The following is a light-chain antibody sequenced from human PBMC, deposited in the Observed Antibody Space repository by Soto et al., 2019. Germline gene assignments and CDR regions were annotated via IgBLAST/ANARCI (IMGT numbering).Light chain of an antibody. J-gene: IGLJ2*01. CDR2: GNI. Sequence: QLVLTQPPSVSGAPGQRVTISCTGSSSNIGAGYDVHWYQQLPGTAPKLLIYGNINRPSGVPDRFSGSKSGTSASLAITGLQAEDEADYYCQSYDSSLSSQVFGGGTKVTVL. CDR1: SSNIGAGYD. CDR3: QSYDSSLSSQV. V-gene: IGLV1-40*01.